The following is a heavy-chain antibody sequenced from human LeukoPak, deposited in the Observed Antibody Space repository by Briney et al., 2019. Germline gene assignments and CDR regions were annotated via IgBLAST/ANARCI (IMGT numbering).Heavy chain of an antibody. CDR2: ISNDGSKI. Sequence: GGSLRLSCAASGFTFSNYGMHWDRQAPGKGLEWVAAISNDGSKIQYADSVKGRFTISRDKSKNTLYLQMNSLRVEDTALYYCAKPMFYDFWSGLDYWGQGTLVTVSS. CDR3: AKPMFYDFWSGLDY. J-gene: IGHJ4*02. V-gene: IGHV3-30*18. CDR1: GFTFSNYG. D-gene: IGHD3-3*01.